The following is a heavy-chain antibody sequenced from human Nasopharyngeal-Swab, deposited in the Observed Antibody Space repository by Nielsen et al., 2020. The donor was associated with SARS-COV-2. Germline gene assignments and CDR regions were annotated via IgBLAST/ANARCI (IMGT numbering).Heavy chain of an antibody. CDR2: ISSSGTTI. CDR1: GFTLSNYE. J-gene: IGHJ5*02. Sequence: GESLKISCKASGFTLSNYEMNWVRQAPGKGLEWVSFISSSGTTIQYADSVKDRFTISRDDAKNSLFLQMNSLRAEDAAVYYCARASRGWSWGQGTLVTVSS. V-gene: IGHV3-48*03. CDR3: ARASRGWS. D-gene: IGHD6-19*01.